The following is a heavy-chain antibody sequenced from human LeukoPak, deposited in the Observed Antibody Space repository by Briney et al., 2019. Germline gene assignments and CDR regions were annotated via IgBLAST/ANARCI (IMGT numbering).Heavy chain of an antibody. J-gene: IGHJ5*02. Sequence: ASVKVSCKASGYTFTSYYMNWVRQAPGQGLEXXXXINPSSGRTTYAQKFQGRVTMTRDTSTSTVYMELTSLRSEDTAVFYCARGGLPARSWFDPWGQGTLVTVSS. CDR3: ARGGLPARSWFDP. CDR2: INPSSGRT. V-gene: IGHV1-46*01. D-gene: IGHD3/OR15-3a*01. CDR1: GYTFTSYY.